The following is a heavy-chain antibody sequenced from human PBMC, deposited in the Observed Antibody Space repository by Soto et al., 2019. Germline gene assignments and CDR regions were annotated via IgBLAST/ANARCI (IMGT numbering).Heavy chain of an antibody. V-gene: IGHV4-39*01. CDR2: IYFSGSA. CDR3: ATSYNWNDVGWFDP. D-gene: IGHD1-1*01. J-gene: IGHJ5*02. CDR1: GGSISSSKYY. Sequence: ETLSLTCTVSGGSISSSKYYWGWIRQPPGKGLEWIGNIYFSGSAYYNPSLKSRVTISADTSRNQFSLKVSSLTAADTAVYYCATSYNWNDVGWFDPWGPGTLVTV.